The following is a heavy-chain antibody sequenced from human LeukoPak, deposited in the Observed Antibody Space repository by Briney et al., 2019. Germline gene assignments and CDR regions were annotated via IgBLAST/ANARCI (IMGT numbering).Heavy chain of an antibody. Sequence: GSSVKVSCKASGGTFSSYAISWVRQAPGQGLEWMRGIIPIFGTANYAQKFQGRVTITADKSTSTAYMELSSLRSEDTAVYYCATDSGSYLRYYYYYYMDVWGKGTTVTVSS. D-gene: IGHD1-26*01. CDR1: GGTFSSYA. V-gene: IGHV1-69*06. CDR2: IIPIFGTA. J-gene: IGHJ6*03. CDR3: ATDSGSYLRYYYYYYMDV.